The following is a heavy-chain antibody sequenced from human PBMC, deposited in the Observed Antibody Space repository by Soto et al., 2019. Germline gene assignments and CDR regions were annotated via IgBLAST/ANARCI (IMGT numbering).Heavy chain of an antibody. CDR3: ARDYDSSGDRSFDI. Sequence: SETLSLTCTVSGGSISSYYWSWIRQPPGKGLEWIGYIYYSGSTNYNPSLKSRVTISVDTSKNQFSLKLSSVTAADTAVHYCARDYDSSGDRSFDIWGQGTMVTVSS. CDR2: IYYSGST. D-gene: IGHD3-22*01. V-gene: IGHV4-59*01. CDR1: GGSISSYY. J-gene: IGHJ3*02.